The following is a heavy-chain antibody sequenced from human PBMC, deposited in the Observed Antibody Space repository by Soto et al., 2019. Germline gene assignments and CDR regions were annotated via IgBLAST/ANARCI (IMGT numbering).Heavy chain of an antibody. CDR1: GFSLNTRGVG. J-gene: IGHJ4*02. V-gene: IGHV2-5*02. CDR2: IYWDDAK. D-gene: IGHD3-16*01. CDR3: VHKGEGDRILDF. Sequence: QITLKESGPTLVKPTQTLTLTCTFSGFSLNTRGVGVGWIRQPPGKALEWLTLIYWDDAKEYSPSLKSRLTITKDTSKTQVVLIMTNMAPVDTATYYCVHKGEGDRILDFWGQGALVTVSS.